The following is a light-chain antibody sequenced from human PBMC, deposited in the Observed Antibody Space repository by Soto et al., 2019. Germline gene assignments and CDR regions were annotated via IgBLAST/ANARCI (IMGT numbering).Light chain of an antibody. J-gene: IGKJ1*01. CDR2: AAS. CDR1: QSISSY. Sequence: DIQMTQSPSSLSASVGDRVTISCRASQSISSYLNWYQQKPGQAPKLLIYAASSLQSGVPSRFSGSGSGTDFTLTISSLQPEDFATYYCQQSYSTPQTFGQGTKVELK. V-gene: IGKV1-39*01. CDR3: QQSYSTPQT.